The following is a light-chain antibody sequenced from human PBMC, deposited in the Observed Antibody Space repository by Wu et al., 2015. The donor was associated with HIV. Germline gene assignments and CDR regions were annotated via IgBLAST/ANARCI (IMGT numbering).Light chain of an antibody. CDR3: QQTYSTPKT. CDR2: AAS. V-gene: IGKV1-39*01. J-gene: IGKJ1*01. CDR1: QSISSY. Sequence: DIQMTQSPSSLSASVGDRVTISCRASQSISSYLNWYQQKPGKAPKILIYAASNLQSGVPSRFSGSGSGTGFTLTISSLQPEDFAAYYCQQTYSTPKTFGQGTKVEIK.